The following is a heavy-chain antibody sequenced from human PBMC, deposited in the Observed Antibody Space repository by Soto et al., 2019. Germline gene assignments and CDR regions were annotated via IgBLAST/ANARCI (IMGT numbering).Heavy chain of an antibody. V-gene: IGHV3-30*03. D-gene: IGHD4-17*01. Sequence: QVQLVESGGGVVQPGRSLRLSCAASGFTFSSYGMHWVRQAPGKGLEWVAVISYDGSNKYYADSVKGRFTISRDNSKNTRYLQMNSLRAEDTAVYYCAPPWSGTVTTSGLAWGQGTLVTVSS. CDR2: ISYDGSNK. J-gene: IGHJ4*02. CDR3: APPWSGTVTTSGLA. CDR1: GFTFSSYG.